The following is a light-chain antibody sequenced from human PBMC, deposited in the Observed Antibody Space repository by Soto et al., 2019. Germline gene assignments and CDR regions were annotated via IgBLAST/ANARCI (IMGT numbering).Light chain of an antibody. Sequence: MMITQSPAAVSVSTGERVNLSCRTSHSVNSHVAWYQQKPGQAPRLLLYGASTRATGIPVRFSGSGFGTEFTLTISCLQSEDFAVYYCEPYKNWPLFAQGTRLEIK. V-gene: IGKV3-15*01. J-gene: IGKJ5*01. CDR1: HSVNSH. CDR3: EPYKNWPL. CDR2: GAS.